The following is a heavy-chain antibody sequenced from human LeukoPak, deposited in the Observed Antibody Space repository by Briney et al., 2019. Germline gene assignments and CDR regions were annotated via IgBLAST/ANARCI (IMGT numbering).Heavy chain of an antibody. CDR1: GFSFSSYG. V-gene: IGHV3-33*06. CDR2: IWYDGSNK. J-gene: IGHJ4*02. Sequence: GGSLRLSCAASGFSFSSYGMHWVRQAPGKGLEWVAVIWYDGSNKYYADSVKGRFTISRDNSKKTLYLQMNNLRAEDTAVYYCAKGRVYTMIPGDYWGQGTLVTVSS. CDR3: AKGRVYTMIPGDY. D-gene: IGHD3-22*01.